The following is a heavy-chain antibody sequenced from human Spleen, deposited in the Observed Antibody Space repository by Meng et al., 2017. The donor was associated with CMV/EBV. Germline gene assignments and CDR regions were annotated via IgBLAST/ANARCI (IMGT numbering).Heavy chain of an antibody. CDR3: AREDYLEDFWSGYESGLDP. D-gene: IGHD3-3*01. V-gene: IGHV3-72*01. Sequence: DHYMDWVRQAPGKGLEWVGRSRDKANSYTTEYAASVKGRFTISRDDSKNSLYLQMNSLKTEDTAVYYCAREDYLEDFWSGYESGLDPWGQGTLVTVSS. J-gene: IGHJ5*02. CDR2: SRDKANSYTT. CDR1: DHY.